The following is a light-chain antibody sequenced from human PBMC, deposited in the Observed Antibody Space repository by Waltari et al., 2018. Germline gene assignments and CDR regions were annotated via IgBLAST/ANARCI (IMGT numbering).Light chain of an antibody. J-gene: IGLJ1*01. V-gene: IGLV2-14*03. CDR2: DVS. CDR1: SSDVCGSNY. CDR3: SSYTSSNTYV. Sequence: QSALTKPASVSGSPGQSITISCTGTSSDVCGSNYVSWYQQHPGKAPKPMIYDVSDRPSGVSNRFSGSKSGNTASLTISGLQAEDEADYYCSSYTSSNTYVFGTGTKVTVL.